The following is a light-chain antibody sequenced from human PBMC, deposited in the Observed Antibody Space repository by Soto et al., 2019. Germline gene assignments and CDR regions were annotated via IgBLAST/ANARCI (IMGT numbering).Light chain of an antibody. CDR1: QSISSW. CDR2: AAS. V-gene: IGKV1-12*01. CDR3: QQANGFPHT. Sequence: DIQMTQSPSSVSASVGDRVTITCRASQSISSWLAGYQQKPAKAPKRLIYAASSLQSGVPSSFSGSGSGTAFTLTIISLQPEDFATYYCQQANGFPHTFGQGTRLEIK. J-gene: IGKJ5*01.